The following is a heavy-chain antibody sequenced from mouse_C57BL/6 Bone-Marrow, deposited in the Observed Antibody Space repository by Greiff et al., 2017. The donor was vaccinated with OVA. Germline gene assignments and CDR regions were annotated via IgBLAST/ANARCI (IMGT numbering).Heavy chain of an antibody. J-gene: IGHJ2*01. CDR2: IDPETGGT. D-gene: IGHD2-5*01. CDR3: TRAYSNYGDFDD. CDR1: GYTFTDYE. V-gene: IGHV1-15*01. Sequence: VQLQQSGAELVRPGASVTLSCKASGYTFTDYEMHWVKQTPVHGLEWIGAIDPETGGTAYNQKFTGKAILTADKSSSTAYMELRSLTSDDSAVYYCTRAYSNYGDFDDWGQGTTLTVSS.